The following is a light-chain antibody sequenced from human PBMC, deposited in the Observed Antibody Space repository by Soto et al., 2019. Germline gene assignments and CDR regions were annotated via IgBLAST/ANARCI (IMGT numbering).Light chain of an antibody. CDR2: GAS. CDR1: QNVNSN. CDR3: QQYGSSSIA. J-gene: IGKJ5*01. Sequence: VRMEPGVTRSMSPRERATLFCRASQNVNSNLAWYQHNPGQAPRLLIHGASSRATGISDRFSGSGSGTDFTLTISRLEPEDFAVYYGQQYGSSSIALAQGTRLAI. V-gene: IGKV3-20*01.